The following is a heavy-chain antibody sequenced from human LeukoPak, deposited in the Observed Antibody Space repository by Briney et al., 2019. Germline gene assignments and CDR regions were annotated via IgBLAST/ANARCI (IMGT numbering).Heavy chain of an antibody. D-gene: IGHD3-22*01. Sequence: GGSLRLSCAASGFTFSSYAMSWVRQAPGKGLEWVSAISGSGGSTYYADSVKGRFTISRDNSKNTLYLQMNRLRAEDTAVYYCARSYYYDSSHTADYWDQGTLVTVSS. CDR2: ISGSGGST. CDR1: GFTFSSYA. V-gene: IGHV3-23*01. J-gene: IGHJ4*02. CDR3: ARSYYYDSSHTADY.